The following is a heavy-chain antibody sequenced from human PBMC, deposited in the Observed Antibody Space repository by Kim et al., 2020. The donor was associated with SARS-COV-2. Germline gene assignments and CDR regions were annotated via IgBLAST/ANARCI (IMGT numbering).Heavy chain of an antibody. J-gene: IGHJ4*02. D-gene: IGHD2-15*01. Sequence: SETLSLTCTVSGGSISSGGYYWSWIRQHPGKGLEWIGYIYYSGSTYYNPSLKSRVTISVDTSKNQFSLKLSSVTAVDTAVYYCARHCSGGSCYSWYFDYWGQGTLVTVSS. CDR1: GGSISSGGYY. V-gene: IGHV4-31*03. CDR2: IYYSGST. CDR3: ARHCSGGSCYSWYFDY.